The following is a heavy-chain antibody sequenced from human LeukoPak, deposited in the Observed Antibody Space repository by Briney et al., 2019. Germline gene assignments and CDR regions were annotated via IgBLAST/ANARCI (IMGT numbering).Heavy chain of an antibody. J-gene: IGHJ2*01. V-gene: IGHV3-23*01. CDR2: ISGTGTLT. Sequence: GGSLRLSCAASGFTFSSYAMSWVRQAPGNGLEWVSAISGTGTLTYYADSVKGRFTISRDKSKNTLYLQMNSLRAEDTAVYSCAKHRVVGQWYFDLWGRGTLVTVSS. D-gene: IGHD2-15*01. CDR3: AKHRVVGQWYFDL. CDR1: GFTFSSYA.